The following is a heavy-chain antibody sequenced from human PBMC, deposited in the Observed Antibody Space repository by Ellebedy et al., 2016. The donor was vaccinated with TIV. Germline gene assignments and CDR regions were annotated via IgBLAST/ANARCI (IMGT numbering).Heavy chain of an antibody. V-gene: IGHV3-30*07. CDR3: TKDGSGTMNF. Sequence: PGGSLRLSCTASGFTFSSYVMHWVRQAPGKGLEWVAVMSYDGSNKYYADSVKGRFTISRDNSKNTLYLQMNRLRADDTAVYYCTKDGSGTMNFWGQGTLVTVSS. CDR2: MSYDGSNK. CDR1: GFTFSSYV. D-gene: IGHD1-1*01. J-gene: IGHJ4*02.